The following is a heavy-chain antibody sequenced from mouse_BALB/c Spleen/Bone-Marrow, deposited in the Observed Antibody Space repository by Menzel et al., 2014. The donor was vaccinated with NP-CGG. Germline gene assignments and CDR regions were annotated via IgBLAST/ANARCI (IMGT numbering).Heavy chain of an antibody. Sequence: EVQLMESGAELVKPGASVKLSCTASGFNIKDTYMHWVKQRPEQGLEWIGRIDPANGNTKYDPKFQGKATITADTSSNTAYLQLSSLTSEDTAVYYCARGGTTATWYFDVWGAGTTVTVSS. D-gene: IGHD1-2*01. CDR3: ARGGTTATWYFDV. CDR1: GFNIKDTY. CDR2: IDPANGNT. J-gene: IGHJ1*01. V-gene: IGHV14-3*02.